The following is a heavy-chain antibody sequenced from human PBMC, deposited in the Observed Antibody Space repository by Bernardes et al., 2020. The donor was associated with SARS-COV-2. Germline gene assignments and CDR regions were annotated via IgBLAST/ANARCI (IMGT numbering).Heavy chain of an antibody. J-gene: IGHJ4*02. Sequence: GGSLRLSCAASGFTFSSYGMHWVRQAPGKGLEWVAVIWYDGSNKYYADSVKGRFTISRDNSKNTLYLQMNSLRAEDTAVYYCARGGPRDGNPTFDSWGQGTLVTVSS. CDR3: ARGGPRDGNPTFDS. CDR1: GFTFSSYG. D-gene: IGHD2-15*01. CDR2: IWYDGSNK. V-gene: IGHV3-33*01.